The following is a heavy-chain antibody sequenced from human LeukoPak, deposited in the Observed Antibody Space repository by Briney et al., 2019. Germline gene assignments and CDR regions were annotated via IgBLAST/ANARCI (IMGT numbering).Heavy chain of an antibody. J-gene: IGHJ3*02. V-gene: IGHV3-21*01. Sequence: GGSLRLSCAASGFTFSSYSMNWVRQAPGMGLEWVSSISNGSTYIYYADSVKGRFTISRDNAKNSLYLQMNSLRAEDTAVYYCARDRSSSRFILDASDIWGQGTMVTVSS. CDR2: ISNGSTYI. D-gene: IGHD6-13*01. CDR1: GFTFSSYS. CDR3: ARDRSSSRFILDASDI.